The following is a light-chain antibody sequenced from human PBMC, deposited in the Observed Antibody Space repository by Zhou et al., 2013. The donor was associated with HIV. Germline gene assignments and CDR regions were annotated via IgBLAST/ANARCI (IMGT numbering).Light chain of an antibody. Sequence: EIVLTQSPGTLSLSPGERATLSCRASQSVSSTYLAWYQQKPGQSPRLLIYGASSRATGIPDRFNGSGSGTDFTLIISRLEPEDFAVYYCQQYGSSRTFGQGTKGGNQT. J-gene: IGKJ1*01. CDR3: QQYGSSRT. CDR2: GAS. CDR1: QSVSSTY. V-gene: IGKV3-20*01.